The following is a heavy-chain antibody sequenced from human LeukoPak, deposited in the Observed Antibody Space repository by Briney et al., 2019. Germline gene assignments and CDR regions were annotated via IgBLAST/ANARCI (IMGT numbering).Heavy chain of an antibody. CDR3: VRMVGLTTVSAGSGFDY. CDR1: GFSLTTSGMC. Sequence: SGPALVKPTQTLTLTCTFSGFSLTTSGMCVNWIRQPPVKALEWLARIDWDDDTYYSTSLKTRLTISKDTSKNQVVLKMTDMDPVDTGTYYCVRMVGLTTVSAGSGFDYWGQGTLVTVSS. V-gene: IGHV2-70*11. CDR2: IDWDDDT. D-gene: IGHD4-17*01. J-gene: IGHJ4*02.